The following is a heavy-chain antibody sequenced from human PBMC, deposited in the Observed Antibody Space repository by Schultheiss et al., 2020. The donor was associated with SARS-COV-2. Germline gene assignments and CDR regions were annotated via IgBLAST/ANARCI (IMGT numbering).Heavy chain of an antibody. V-gene: IGHV3-11*06. CDR3: ATSSTSCYTPLTAEGCYFDY. CDR2: ISSSSSYT. D-gene: IGHD2-2*02. J-gene: IGHJ4*02. CDR1: GFTFSSYA. Sequence: GGSLRLSCAASGFTFSSYAMSWIRQAPGKGLEWVSYISSSSSYTNYADSVKGRFTISRDNAKNSLYLQMNSLRAEDTAVYYCATSSTSCYTPLTAEGCYFDYWGQGTLVTVSS.